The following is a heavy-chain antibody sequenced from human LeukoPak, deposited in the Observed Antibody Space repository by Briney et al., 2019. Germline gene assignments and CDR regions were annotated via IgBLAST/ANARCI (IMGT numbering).Heavy chain of an antibody. Sequence: GGSLRLSCAAFGFTFSGFSMSWVRQSPTKGLEWVANIKQDGSERYYVDSVKGRFTISRDNAKNSLSLQLNNLRVEDTAVYYCARAGSHWHYVYWGQGTVVTVSS. D-gene: IGHD3-10*01. CDR1: GFTFSGFS. V-gene: IGHV3-7*01. CDR3: ARAGSHWHYVY. J-gene: IGHJ4*02. CDR2: IKQDGSER.